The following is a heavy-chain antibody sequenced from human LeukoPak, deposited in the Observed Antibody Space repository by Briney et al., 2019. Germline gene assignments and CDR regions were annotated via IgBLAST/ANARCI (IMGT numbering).Heavy chain of an antibody. V-gene: IGHV3-21*01. J-gene: IGHJ6*04. D-gene: IGHD3-16*01. Sequence: GGSLRLSCAASGFTFSYYSMNWVRQAPGKGLEWVSSISSRSTYIYHADSVKGRFTISRDNAKNSLFLQMNSLRAEDTAVYFCAKSTRAVMAMMDVWGKGTTVTVSS. CDR1: GFTFSYYS. CDR2: ISSRSTYI. CDR3: AKSTRAVMAMMDV.